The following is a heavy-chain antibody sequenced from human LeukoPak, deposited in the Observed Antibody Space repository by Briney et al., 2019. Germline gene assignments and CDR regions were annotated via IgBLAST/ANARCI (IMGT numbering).Heavy chain of an antibody. V-gene: IGHV1-18*01. J-gene: IGHJ5*02. CDR1: GYTFTSYG. CDR2: ISAYNGNT. Sequence: ASVKVSCKASGYTFTSYGISWVRQAPGQGLEWMGWISAYNGNTNYAQKLQGRVTMTTDTSTSTAYMELRSLRSDDTAVYYCARSGARYFDWLLGGDWFDPWGQGTLVTVSS. D-gene: IGHD3-9*01. CDR3: ARSGARYFDWLLGGDWFDP.